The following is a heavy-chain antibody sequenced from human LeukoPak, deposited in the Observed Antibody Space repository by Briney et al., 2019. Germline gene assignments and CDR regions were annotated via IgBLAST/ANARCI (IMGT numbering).Heavy chain of an antibody. V-gene: IGHV1-2*02. D-gene: IGHD1-26*01. Sequence: ASVKVSCKAFGYTFTDYYMHWVRQAPGQGLEWMGWINPNSGGTNYAQKSQGRVTMTSDTSISTAYMEVSRLRSDDTAVFYCASPSFESGTDYYFDYWGQGTLVTVSS. J-gene: IGHJ4*02. CDR3: ASPSFESGTDYYFDY. CDR1: GYTFTDYY. CDR2: INPNSGGT.